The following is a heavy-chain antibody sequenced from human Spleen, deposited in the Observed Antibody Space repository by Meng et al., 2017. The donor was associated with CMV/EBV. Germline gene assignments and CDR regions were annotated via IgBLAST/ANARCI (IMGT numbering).Heavy chain of an antibody. V-gene: IGHV3-11*04. CDR3: ARQKTPFDY. Sequence: LRLSCAASGFTFSDYYMSWIRQAPGKGLEWVSYISGSGTTIYYADSVKGRFTISRDNAKSSLYLQMNSLRAEDTAVYYCARQKTPFDYWGQGTLVTVSS. CDR2: ISGSGTTI. J-gene: IGHJ4*02. CDR1: GFTFSDYY.